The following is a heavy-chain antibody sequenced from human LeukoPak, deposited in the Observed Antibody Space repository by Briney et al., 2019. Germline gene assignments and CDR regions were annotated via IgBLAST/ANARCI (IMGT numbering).Heavy chain of an antibody. CDR2: ISSSSSYI. V-gene: IGHV3-21*01. D-gene: IGHD6-19*01. Sequence: PGGSLRLSCAASGFTFSSYSMNWVRQAPGKGLEWVSSISSSSSYIYYADSVKGRFTISRDNAKNSLYLQMNSLRAKDTAVYYCARDSSGWYPVVYWGQGTLVTVSS. CDR1: GFTFSSYS. CDR3: ARDSSGWYPVVY. J-gene: IGHJ4*02.